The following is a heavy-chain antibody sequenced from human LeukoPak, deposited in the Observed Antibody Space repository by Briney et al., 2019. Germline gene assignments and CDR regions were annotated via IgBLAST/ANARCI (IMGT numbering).Heavy chain of an antibody. D-gene: IGHD3-10*01. V-gene: IGHV1-2*02. Sequence: ASVKVSCKASGGTFTGYYMHWVRQAPGQGLEWMGWINPNSGGTNYAQKFQGRVTMTRDTSISTAYMELSRLRSDDMAVYYCAREAGSGSYCPYWGQGTLVTVSS. CDR1: GGTFTGYY. CDR2: INPNSGGT. J-gene: IGHJ4*02. CDR3: AREAGSGSYCPY.